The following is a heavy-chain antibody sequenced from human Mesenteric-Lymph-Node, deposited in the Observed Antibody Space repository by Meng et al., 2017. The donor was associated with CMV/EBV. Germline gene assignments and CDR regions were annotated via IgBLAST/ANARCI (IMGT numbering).Heavy chain of an antibody. Sequence: SLKISCAASGFIFSSYAMTWVRQAPGKGLEWVSGISWNSGSIGYADSVKGRFTISRDNAKNSLYLQMNSLRAEDTALYYCAKGEGVEWELLFYFDYWGQGTLVTVSS. CDR1: GFIFSSYA. D-gene: IGHD1-26*01. CDR2: ISWNSGSI. J-gene: IGHJ4*02. CDR3: AKGEGVEWELLFYFDY. V-gene: IGHV3-9*01.